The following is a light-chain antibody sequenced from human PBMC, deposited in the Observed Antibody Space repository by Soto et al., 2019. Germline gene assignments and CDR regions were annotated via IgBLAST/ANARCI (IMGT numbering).Light chain of an antibody. CDR2: GAS. CDR1: QRVGSR. Sequence: EIVMTQSPATLSVSPGEGATLSCRASQRVGSRLAWYQQKPGQAPRLLIYGASTRATGIPARFSGSGSGTEFTLIISSLQSEDSAVYYCQQYNSWLWTFGQGTKVEIK. V-gene: IGKV3-15*01. CDR3: QQYNSWLWT. J-gene: IGKJ1*01.